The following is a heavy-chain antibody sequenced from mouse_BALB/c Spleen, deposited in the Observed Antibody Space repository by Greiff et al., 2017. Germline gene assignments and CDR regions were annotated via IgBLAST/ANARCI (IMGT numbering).Heavy chain of an antibody. V-gene: IGHV1-4*02. CDR1: GYTFTSYT. CDR2: INPSSGYT. Sequence: LQESAAELARPGASVKMSCKASGYTFTSYTMHWVKQRPGQGLEWIGYINPSSGYTEYNQKFKDKTTLTADKSSSTAYMQLSSLTSEDSAVYYCARLYYYAMDYWGQGTSVTVSS. J-gene: IGHJ4*01. CDR3: ARLYYYAMDY.